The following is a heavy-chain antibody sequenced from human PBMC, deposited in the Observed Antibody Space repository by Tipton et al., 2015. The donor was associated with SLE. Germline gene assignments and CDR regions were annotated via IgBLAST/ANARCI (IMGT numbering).Heavy chain of an antibody. V-gene: IGHV4-59*01. CDR3: ARRDFWTGYLDY. CDR1: GGSISPYY. J-gene: IGHJ4*02. D-gene: IGHD3/OR15-3a*01. Sequence: TLSLTCTVSGGSISPYYWSWIRQPPGKGLEWIGYISYTGDTKYNPPLKSRVTISVDTTKNQLSLKLRSVTAADTAVYYCARRDFWTGYLDYWGQGTLVTVSS. CDR2: ISYTGDT.